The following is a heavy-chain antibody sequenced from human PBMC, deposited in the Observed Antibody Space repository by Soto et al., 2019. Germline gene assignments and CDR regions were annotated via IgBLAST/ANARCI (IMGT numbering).Heavy chain of an antibody. V-gene: IGHV4-30-2*01. CDR3: ARVGSYGSFYYYYGMDV. CDR2: IYHSGST. J-gene: IGHJ6*02. D-gene: IGHD5-18*01. CDR1: GGSISSGGYS. Sequence: SETLSLTCAVSGGSISSGGYSWSWIRQPPGKGLEWIGYIYHSGSTYYNPSLKSRVTISVDRSKNQFSLKLSSVTAADTAVYYCARVGSYGSFYYYYGMDVWGQGTTVTVSS.